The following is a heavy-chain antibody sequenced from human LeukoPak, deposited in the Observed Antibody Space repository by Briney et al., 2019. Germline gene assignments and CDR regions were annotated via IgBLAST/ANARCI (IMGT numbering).Heavy chain of an antibody. CDR3: VRDPDALDY. CDR1: GFSFSSYS. V-gene: IGHV3-48*02. CDR2: IRSSGAMI. Sequence: QPGGSLRLSCETSGFSFSSYSMNWVRQAPGKGLEWVSYIRSSGAMIYYADSVKGRFTISRDNAKKSVYLQMNSLRDEDTAMYYCVRDPDALDYWGQGTQVTVSS. J-gene: IGHJ4*02.